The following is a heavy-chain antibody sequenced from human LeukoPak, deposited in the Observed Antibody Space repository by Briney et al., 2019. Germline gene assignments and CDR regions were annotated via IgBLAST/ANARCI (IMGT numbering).Heavy chain of an antibody. Sequence: PSETLSLTCSVSGYSISSGFYWGWIRQPPGKGLEWIGSIFHSGSTYYNPSLKSRVTISVDTSKNQFSLKLSSVTAADTAIYYCARAPLYHYDSSGYLFDYWGQGTLVTVSS. D-gene: IGHD3-22*01. V-gene: IGHV4-38-2*02. J-gene: IGHJ4*02. CDR3: ARAPLYHYDSSGYLFDY. CDR1: GYSISSGFY. CDR2: IFHSGST.